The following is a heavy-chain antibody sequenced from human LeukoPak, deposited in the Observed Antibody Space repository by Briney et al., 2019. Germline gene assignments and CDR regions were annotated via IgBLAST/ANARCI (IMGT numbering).Heavy chain of an antibody. CDR2: IRFDGTSE. J-gene: IGHJ6*03. V-gene: IGHV3-30*02. CDR1: GFTFSNFG. Sequence: GGSQRLSCAASGFTFSNFGMHRVRQTPGKGLEWVAFIRFDGTSEFYADSVKARFTISRDNSQNTVSLQLNNLRIEDTALYYCAKTSLSDPSGHYYYMDVWGKGTTVTVSS. CDR3: AKTSLSDPSGHYYYMDV. D-gene: IGHD3-3*01.